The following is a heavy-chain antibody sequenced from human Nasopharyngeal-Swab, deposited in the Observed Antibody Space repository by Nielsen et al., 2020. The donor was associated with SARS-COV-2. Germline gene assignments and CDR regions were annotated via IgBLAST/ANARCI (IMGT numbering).Heavy chain of an antibody. CDR3: ARGFGSSSYAYFQH. CDR1: GFIFSSYE. CDR2: ISSSGSTI. Sequence: GESLKISCAASGFIFSSYEMNWVRQAPGKGLEWVSYISSSGSTIYYADSVKGRFTISRDNAKNSLYLQVNSLRAEDTAVYYCARGFGSSSYAYFQHWGQGTLVTVSS. D-gene: IGHD6-6*01. V-gene: IGHV3-48*03. J-gene: IGHJ1*01.